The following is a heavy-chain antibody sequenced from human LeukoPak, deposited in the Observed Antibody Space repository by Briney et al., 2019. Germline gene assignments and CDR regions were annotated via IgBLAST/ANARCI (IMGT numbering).Heavy chain of an antibody. CDR3: ARGQYRGSYIEYFDY. Sequence: GGSLRLSCAASGFTVSSNYMSWVRQAPGKGLEWVSVIYSGGSTYYADSVKGRFTISRDNSKNTLYLQMNSLRAEDTAVYYCARGQYRGSYIEYFDYWGQGTLVTVSS. D-gene: IGHD1-26*01. V-gene: IGHV3-53*01. CDR1: GFTVSSNY. J-gene: IGHJ4*02. CDR2: IYSGGST.